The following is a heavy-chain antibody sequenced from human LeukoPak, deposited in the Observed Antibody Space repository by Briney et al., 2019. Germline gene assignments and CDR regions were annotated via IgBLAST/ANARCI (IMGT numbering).Heavy chain of an antibody. J-gene: IGHJ4*02. Sequence: GGPLRLSCVASGFAFSSSWMSCGRQAPGKGLGWVANIKQDGSEKSYVESVRGRFTISRDNAKNSLYLQLNSLRAEDTALYYCARDNPPDYWGQGTLVTVSS. CDR2: IKQDGSEK. CDR1: GFAFSSSW. V-gene: IGHV3-7*03. CDR3: ARDNPPDY.